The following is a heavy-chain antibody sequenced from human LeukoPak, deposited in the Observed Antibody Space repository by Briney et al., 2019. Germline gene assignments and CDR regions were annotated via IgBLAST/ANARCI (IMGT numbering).Heavy chain of an antibody. D-gene: IGHD3-10*01. Sequence: GGSLRLSCAASGFTFSSYAMSWVRQAPGKGLEWVSAISGGGDSTYYVDSVKGRFTISRDNSKNTLYLQMNSLRAEDTAVYYCARINSEDDSWGQGTLVTVSS. CDR2: ISGGGDST. CDR3: ARINSEDDS. J-gene: IGHJ5*01. V-gene: IGHV3-23*01. CDR1: GFTFSSYA.